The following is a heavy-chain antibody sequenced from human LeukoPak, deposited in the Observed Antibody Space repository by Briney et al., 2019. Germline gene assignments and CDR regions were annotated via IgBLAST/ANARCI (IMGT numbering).Heavy chain of an antibody. D-gene: IGHD3-10*01. V-gene: IGHV4-34*01. CDR2: INHNGST. CDR3: ARPAKWFAALFDY. J-gene: IGHJ4*02. CDR1: GGSFSGYY. Sequence: SETLSLTCAVYGGSFSGYYWSWLRQPPGKGLEWIGEINHNGSTNYNPSLKSRVTISVDTSKNQFSLKLSSVTAADTAVYYCARPAKWFAALFDYWGQGTLVTVSS.